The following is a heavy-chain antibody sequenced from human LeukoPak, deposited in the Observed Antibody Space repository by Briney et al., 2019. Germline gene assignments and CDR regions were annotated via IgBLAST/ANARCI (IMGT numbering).Heavy chain of an antibody. J-gene: IGHJ4*02. CDR2: ISAYNGNT. CDR3: ARMSSSGYYSGY. CDR1: GYTFTSYG. Sequence: ASVKVSCKASGYTFTSYGISWVRQAPGQGLEWMGWISAYNGNTDYAQKLQGRVTMTTDTSTSTAYMELRSLRSDDTAVYYCARMSSSGYYSGYWGQGTLVTVSS. V-gene: IGHV1-18*01. D-gene: IGHD3-22*01.